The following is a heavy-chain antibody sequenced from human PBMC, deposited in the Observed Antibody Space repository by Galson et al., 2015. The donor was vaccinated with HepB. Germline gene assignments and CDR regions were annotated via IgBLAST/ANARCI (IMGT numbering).Heavy chain of an antibody. J-gene: IGHJ4*02. CDR2: IYYSGST. V-gene: IGHV4-39*01. Sequence: SETLSLTCTVSGGSISSRSYFWGWIRQPPGKGLEWIGVIYYSGSTYYNPSLKSRVTISIDTSKNQFSLRLSSVTAADTAVYYCVRHVACNVGRVAAAGTGCYFDYWGQGTLVTVSS. D-gene: IGHD6-13*01. CDR3: VRHVACNVGRVAAAGTGCYFDY. CDR1: GGSISSRSYF.